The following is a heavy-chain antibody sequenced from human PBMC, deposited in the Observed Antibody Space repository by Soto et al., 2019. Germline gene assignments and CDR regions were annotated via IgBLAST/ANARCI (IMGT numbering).Heavy chain of an antibody. J-gene: IGHJ6*02. D-gene: IGHD3-10*01. Sequence: QVQLVQSGAEVKKPGSSVKVSCKASGGTFSSYAISWVRQAPGQGLEWMGGIIPIFGTANYAQKFQGRVTITADKSTSTAYMELSSLRSEDTAVYYCARARISIDGYNYNYYYGIDVWGQGTTVTVSS. V-gene: IGHV1-69*06. CDR3: ARARISIDGYNYNYYYGIDV. CDR1: GGTFSSYA. CDR2: IIPIFGTA.